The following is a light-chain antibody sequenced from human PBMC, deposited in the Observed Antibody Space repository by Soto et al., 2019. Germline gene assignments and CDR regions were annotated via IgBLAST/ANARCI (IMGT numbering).Light chain of an antibody. J-gene: IGKJ5*01. CDR3: QQYGSSPLIT. CDR2: GAS. Sequence: EIVITQSPSTLSVSPLERSTLSCGASQSVSSNLAWYQQKPGQAPRLLIYGASSRATGIPDRFRGSGSGTDFTLTISRLEPEDFAVYYCQQYGSSPLITFGQGTRLEIK. CDR1: QSVSSN. V-gene: IGKV3-20*01.